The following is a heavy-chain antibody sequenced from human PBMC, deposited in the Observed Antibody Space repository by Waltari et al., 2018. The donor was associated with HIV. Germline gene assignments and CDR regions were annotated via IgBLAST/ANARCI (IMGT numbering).Heavy chain of an antibody. J-gene: IGHJ4*02. CDR1: GFPFSPYG. CDR3: ARDWEMIVFDY. D-gene: IGHD1-26*01. Sequence: QVQLVESGGGVVQTGGSLRLSCAASGFPFSPYGMHWVRQAPGKGLEWVALISYHGSNEYYADSVKGRFTISRDNSKNTVYLQMNSLRPEDTAVYYCARDWEMIVFDYWGQGTLVAVSS. V-gene: IGHV3-30*03. CDR2: ISYHGSNE.